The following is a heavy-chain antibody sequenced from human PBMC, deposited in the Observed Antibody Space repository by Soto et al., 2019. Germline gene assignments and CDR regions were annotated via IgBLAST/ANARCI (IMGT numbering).Heavy chain of an antibody. CDR2: INHSGST. CDR3: ARDKITGILDY. CDR1: GDSISSSSYF. J-gene: IGHJ4*02. V-gene: IGHV4-39*07. D-gene: IGHD1-20*01. Sequence: PSETLSLTCTVSGDSISSSSYFCDWIRQPPGKGLEWIGEINHSGSTNYNPSLKSRVTISVDTSKNQFSLKLSSVTAADTAVYYCARDKITGILDYWGQGTLVTVSS.